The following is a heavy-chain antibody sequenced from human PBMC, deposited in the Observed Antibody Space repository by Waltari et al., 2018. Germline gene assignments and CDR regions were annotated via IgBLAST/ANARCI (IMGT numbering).Heavy chain of an antibody. CDR3: ARPFRSGWYDGSFDI. CDR2: IKQDGSAK. V-gene: IGHV3-7*04. D-gene: IGHD6-19*01. Sequence: EVQLVESGGGLVQPGGSLSLSCAASGFTFRRYWMPWVRQAPGKGLEWVANIKQDGSAKSYVDSVKGRFVISRDNAENSLSLQMNSLKAEDTAVYYCARPFRSGWYDGSFDIWGQGTMVTVSS. CDR1: GFTFRRYW. J-gene: IGHJ3*02.